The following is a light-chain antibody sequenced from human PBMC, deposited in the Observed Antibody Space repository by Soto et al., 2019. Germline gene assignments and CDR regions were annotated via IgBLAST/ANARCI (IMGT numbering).Light chain of an antibody. Sequence: IHMTQSPPTLSPSLGDRVTITCRASQSVHNWLAWYQQKPGEATKLLIYDASTFQSGVPSRCSGSGSGTEFTLPISSMQPDDFATYFCQKHKDYSPYTFGQGTKLEIK. CDR3: QKHKDYSPYT. CDR1: QSVHNW. CDR2: DAS. V-gene: IGKV1-5*01. J-gene: IGKJ2*01.